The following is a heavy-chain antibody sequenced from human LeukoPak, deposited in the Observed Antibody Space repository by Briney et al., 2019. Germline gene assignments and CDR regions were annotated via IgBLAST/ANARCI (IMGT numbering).Heavy chain of an antibody. Sequence: ASVKVSCKFSGNTFTDLSMNWVRQAPGKGLEWMGGFDPEDVETIYAQEFQGRVTMTEDTSTETAYMELTSLRPEDTAVYYCATDFYRGRQFDYWGQGTLVTVSS. CDR3: ATDFYRGRQFDY. CDR1: GNTFTDLS. CDR2: FDPEDVET. D-gene: IGHD2/OR15-2a*01. J-gene: IGHJ4*02. V-gene: IGHV1-24*01.